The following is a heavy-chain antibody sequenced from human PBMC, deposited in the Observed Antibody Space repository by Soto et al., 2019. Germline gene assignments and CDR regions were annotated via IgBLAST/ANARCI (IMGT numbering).Heavy chain of an antibody. J-gene: IGHJ6*03. V-gene: IGHV4-59*01. CDR1: CGSISSYY. CDR3: ARAVYDILTGYPRSYMDV. Sequence: SETLSLTCTVSCGSISSYYWSWIRQPPGKGLEWIGYIYYSGSTNYNPSLKSRVTISVDTSKNHFSLKLSSVTAADTAVYYCARAVYDILTGYPRSYMDVWGKGTTVTVS. CDR2: IYYSGST. D-gene: IGHD3-9*01.